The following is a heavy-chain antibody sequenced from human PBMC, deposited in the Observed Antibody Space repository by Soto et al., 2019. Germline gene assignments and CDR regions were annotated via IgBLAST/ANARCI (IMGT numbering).Heavy chain of an antibody. D-gene: IGHD3-22*01. CDR1: GGSISSYY. Sequence: NPSETLSLTCTVSGGSISSYYWSWIRQPPGKGLEWIGYIYYSGSTNYNPSLKSRVTISVDTSKNQFSLKLSSVTAVDTAVYYCARVLANYYDSSGYKPLDYWGQGTLVTVSS. V-gene: IGHV4-59*12. J-gene: IGHJ4*02. CDR2: IYYSGST. CDR3: ARVLANYYDSSGYKPLDY.